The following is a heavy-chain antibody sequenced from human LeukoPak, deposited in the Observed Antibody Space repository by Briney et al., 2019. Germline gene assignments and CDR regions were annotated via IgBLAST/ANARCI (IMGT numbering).Heavy chain of an antibody. CDR1: GFTFSSYW. Sequence: PGGSLRLSCAASGFTFSSYWMHWVRQAPGKGLVWVSRINSDGSSTSYADSVKGRFTISRDNAKNSLYLQMNSLRAEDTAVYYCARRQIQRIVVVPAARTGPYYYYMDVWGKGTTVTVSS. CDR2: INSDGSST. J-gene: IGHJ6*03. CDR3: ARRQIQRIVVVPAARTGPYYYYMDV. D-gene: IGHD2-2*01. V-gene: IGHV3-74*01.